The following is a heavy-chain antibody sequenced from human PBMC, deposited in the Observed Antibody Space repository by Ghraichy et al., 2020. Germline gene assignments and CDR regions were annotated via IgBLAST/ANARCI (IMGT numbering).Heavy chain of an antibody. J-gene: IGHJ6*02. Sequence: SQTLSLTCTVSGGSVRDTGYYWAWVRQPPGKTLDWIGSIYYTRMTYYNPSLKSRVSISIDTSSNQFSLRLTSVTAADTALYYCTKQDAISHYSMGVWGQGTTVTVSS. D-gene: IGHD2-21*01. CDR3: TKQDAISHYSMGV. CDR1: GGSVRDTGYY. CDR2: IYYTRMT. V-gene: IGHV4-39*01.